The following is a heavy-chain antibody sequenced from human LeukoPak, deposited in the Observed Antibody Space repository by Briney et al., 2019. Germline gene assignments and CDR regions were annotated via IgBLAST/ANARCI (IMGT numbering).Heavy chain of an antibody. CDR1: GFTFSSYS. V-gene: IGHV3-21*01. J-gene: IGHJ5*02. D-gene: IGHD6-19*01. CDR2: ISSSSSYI. Sequence: GGSLRLSCAASGFTFSSYSMNWVRQAPGKGLEWVSSISSSSSYIYYADSVKGRLTISRDNAKNSLYLQMNSLRAEDTAVYYCARDIAVAGTGGNWFDPWGQGTLVTVSS. CDR3: ARDIAVAGTGGNWFDP.